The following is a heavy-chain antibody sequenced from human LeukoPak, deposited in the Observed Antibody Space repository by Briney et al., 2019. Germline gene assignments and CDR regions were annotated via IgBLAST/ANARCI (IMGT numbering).Heavy chain of an antibody. D-gene: IGHD6-13*01. CDR1: GFTFSSFA. V-gene: IGHV3-23*01. Sequence: GGSLRLSCAASGFTFSSFAMNWVRQAPGMGLEWVSAISSGGGTTYYADSVKGRFTISRDNSKNTLYLQMNSLRAEDTAVYYCAKDQDYSGSWYNFDYWGQGTLVKVSS. CDR3: AKDQDYSGSWYNFDY. CDR2: ISSGGGTT. J-gene: IGHJ4*02.